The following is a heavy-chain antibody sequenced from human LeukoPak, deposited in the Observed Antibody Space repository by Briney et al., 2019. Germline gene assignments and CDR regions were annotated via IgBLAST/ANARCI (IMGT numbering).Heavy chain of an antibody. Sequence: GASVKVSCKASGYTFTSYYMHWVRQAPGQGLEWMGIINPSGGSTSYAQKFQGRVTMTRDTSTSAVYMELSSLRSGDTAVYYCARGGLIVGTLNAFDIWGQGTMVTVSS. CDR3: ARGGLIVGTLNAFDI. CDR2: INPSGGST. CDR1: GYTFTSYY. V-gene: IGHV1-46*01. D-gene: IGHD3-22*01. J-gene: IGHJ3*02.